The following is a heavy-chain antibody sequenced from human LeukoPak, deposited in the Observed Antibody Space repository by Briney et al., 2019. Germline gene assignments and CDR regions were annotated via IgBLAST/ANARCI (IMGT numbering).Heavy chain of an antibody. CDR2: INAGNGNT. J-gene: IGHJ5*02. D-gene: IGHD2-21*02. Sequence: ASVKVSCKASGYTFTSYAMHWVRQAPGQRLEWMGWINAGNGNTKYSQKFQGRVTITRDTSASTAYMELSSLRSEDTAVYYCARARKYCGGDCYPNWFDPWGQGTLVTVSS. V-gene: IGHV1-3*01. CDR3: ARARKYCGGDCYPNWFDP. CDR1: GYTFTSYA.